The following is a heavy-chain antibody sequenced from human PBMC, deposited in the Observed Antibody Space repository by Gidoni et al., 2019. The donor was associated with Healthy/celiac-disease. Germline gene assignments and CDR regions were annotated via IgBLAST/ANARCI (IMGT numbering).Heavy chain of an antibody. CDR1: GVTFSSYT. Sequence: QVQLVQSGAEVKKPGSSVKVSCKASGVTFSSYTISWVRQAPGQGLEWMGRIIPILGIATYAQKFQGRVTITAKKTTSKAERELSSLRSENAAVYYWARGRGGSYIDYWGQGTLVTVSS. CDR2: IIPILGIA. D-gene: IGHD1-26*01. J-gene: IGHJ4*02. CDR3: ARGRGGSYIDY. V-gene: IGHV1-69*02.